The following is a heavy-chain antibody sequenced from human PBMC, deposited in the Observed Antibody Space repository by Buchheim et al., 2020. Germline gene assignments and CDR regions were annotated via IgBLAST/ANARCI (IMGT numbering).Heavy chain of an antibody. J-gene: IGHJ4*02. Sequence: QVQLVESGGGVVQPGRSLRLSCAASGFTFSSYGMHWVRQAPGKGLEWVAVISYDGSNKYYADSVKGRFTISRDNPKNTLYLQMNSLRAEDTAVYYCAKDRVPGEVAATLDYWGQGTL. CDR3: AKDRVPGEVAATLDY. CDR1: GFTFSSYG. D-gene: IGHD2-15*01. CDR2: ISYDGSNK. V-gene: IGHV3-30*18.